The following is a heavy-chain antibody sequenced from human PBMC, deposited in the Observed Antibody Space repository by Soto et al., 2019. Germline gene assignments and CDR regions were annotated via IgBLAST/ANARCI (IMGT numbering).Heavy chain of an antibody. CDR2: IYYSGST. V-gene: IGHV4-59*01. D-gene: IGHD3-10*01. CDR3: ARDGRWFGDGYYYYGMDV. CDR1: GGSISRYY. Sequence: SETLSLTCTVAGGSISRYYWSWIRQPPGKGLEWIGYIYYSGSTNYNPSLKSRVTISVDTSKNQFSLKLSSVTAADTAVYYCARDGRWFGDGYYYYGMDVWGQGTTVTVSS. J-gene: IGHJ6*02.